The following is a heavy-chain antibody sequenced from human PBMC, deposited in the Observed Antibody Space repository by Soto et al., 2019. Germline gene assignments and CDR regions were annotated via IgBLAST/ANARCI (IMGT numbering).Heavy chain of an antibody. J-gene: IGHJ6*02. Sequence: PSETLSLTCTVSGGSICSYYWSWIRQPPGKGLEWIGYFYDSGSTNNNPSLKSRVTISVDTSKNQFFLKLTSVIAADTAMYYCARHVHSSSWGIDVWGQGTTVTVSS. D-gene: IGHD6-13*01. CDR3: ARHVHSSSWGIDV. V-gene: IGHV4-59*08. CDR2: FYDSGST. CDR1: GGSICSYY.